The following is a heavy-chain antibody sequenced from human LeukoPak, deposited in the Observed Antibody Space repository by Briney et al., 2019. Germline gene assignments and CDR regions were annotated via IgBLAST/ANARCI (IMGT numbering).Heavy chain of an antibody. V-gene: IGHV4-34*01. CDR3: ASGYSSSNFDY. D-gene: IGHD6-13*01. J-gene: IGHJ4*02. CDR2: INHSGST. CDR1: GGSFSGYY. Sequence: SETLSLTCAVYGGSFSGYYWSWIRQPPGKGLEWIGEINHSGSTNYNPSLKSQVTISVDTSKNQFSLKLSSVTAADTAVYYCASGYSSSNFDYWGQGTLVTVSS.